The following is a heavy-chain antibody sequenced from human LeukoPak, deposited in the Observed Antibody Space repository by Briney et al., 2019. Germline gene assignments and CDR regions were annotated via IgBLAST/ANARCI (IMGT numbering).Heavy chain of an antibody. V-gene: IGHV1-18*01. CDR2: ISAYNGNT. J-gene: IGHJ4*02. Sequence: GASVKVSCKASGYTFTSYGISWVRQAPGQGLERMGWISAYNGNTNYAQKLQGRVTMTTDTSTSTAYMELRSLRSDDTAVYYCARALCSSTSCYSQDYWGQGTLVTVSS. D-gene: IGHD2-2*01. CDR3: ARALCSSTSCYSQDY. CDR1: GYTFTSYG.